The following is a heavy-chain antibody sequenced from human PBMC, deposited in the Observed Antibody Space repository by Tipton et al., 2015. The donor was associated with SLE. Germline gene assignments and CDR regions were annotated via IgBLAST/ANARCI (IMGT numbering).Heavy chain of an antibody. V-gene: IGHV3-30*04. CDR2: ISYDGSNK. CDR1: GFTFSSYA. CDR3: ARVLSAVAAFDY. D-gene: IGHD2/OR15-2a*01. J-gene: IGHJ4*02. Sequence: RSLRLSCAASGFTFSSYAMHWVRQAPGKGLEWVAVISYDGSNKYYADSVKGRFTISRDNSKNTLYLQMNSLRAEDTAVYYCARVLSAVAAFDYCRQGTLVIVSS.